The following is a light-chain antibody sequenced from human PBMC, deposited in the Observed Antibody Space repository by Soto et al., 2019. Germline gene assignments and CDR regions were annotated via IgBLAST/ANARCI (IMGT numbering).Light chain of an antibody. CDR3: QQYNSYWT. CDR1: QSISSY. Sequence: DIQMTQSPSSLSASVGDRVTITCRASQSISSYVNWYQQKPGKAPKLLIYDASSLESGVPSRFSGSGSGTEFTLTISSLQPDDFATYDCQQYNSYWTVGQGTKVDIK. V-gene: IGKV1-5*01. CDR2: DAS. J-gene: IGKJ1*01.